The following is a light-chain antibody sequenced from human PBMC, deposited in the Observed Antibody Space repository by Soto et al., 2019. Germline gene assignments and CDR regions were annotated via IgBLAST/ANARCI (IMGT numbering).Light chain of an antibody. Sequence: EIVLTQSPGTLSLSPVERATLSCRASQSVSSSYLAWYQQKPGQAPRLLIYGASSRATGIPDRFSGSGSGTDFTLTISSLEPEDFAVYYCQQRSDWQYTFGQGTKVDIK. CDR1: QSVSSSY. CDR3: QQRSDWQYT. J-gene: IGKJ2*01. V-gene: IGKV3D-20*02. CDR2: GAS.